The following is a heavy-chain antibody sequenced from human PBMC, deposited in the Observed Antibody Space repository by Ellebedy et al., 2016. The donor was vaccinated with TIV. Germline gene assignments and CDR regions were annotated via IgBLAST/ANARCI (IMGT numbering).Heavy chain of an antibody. CDR1: GYTFTSYY. CDR3: ARDQYPPRTTGTGFDY. D-gene: IGHD1-1*01. J-gene: IGHJ4*02. CDR2: INPNTDAT. Sequence: ASVKVSCKASGYTFTSYYIHWVRQAPGQGLEWMGLINPNTDATSYAQKFQGRVTITRDTSTSAVYMDLNSLRSEDTAVYFCARDQYPPRTTGTGFDYWGQGTLVTVSS. V-gene: IGHV1-46*01.